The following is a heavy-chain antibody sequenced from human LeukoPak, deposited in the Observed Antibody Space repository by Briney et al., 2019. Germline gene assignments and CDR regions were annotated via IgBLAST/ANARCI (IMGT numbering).Heavy chain of an antibody. CDR1: GGSFSGYY. CDR3: ARAVGSGSFQTYYYYMDV. J-gene: IGHJ6*03. Sequence: SETLSLTCAVYGGSFSGYYWSWIRQPPGKGLEWIGEINHSASTNYNPSLKSRVTMSVDTSKNQFSLKLSSVTAADTAVYYCARAVGSGSFQTYYYYMDVWGKGTTVTISS. D-gene: IGHD3-10*01. V-gene: IGHV4-34*01. CDR2: INHSAST.